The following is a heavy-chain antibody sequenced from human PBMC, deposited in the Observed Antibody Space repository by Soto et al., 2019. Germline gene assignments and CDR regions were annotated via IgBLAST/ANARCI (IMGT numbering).Heavy chain of an antibody. CDR1: GFTFSSYG. Sequence: GGSLRFSCAASGFTFSSYGMHWVRQAPGKGLEWVAVISYDGSNKYYADSVKGRFTISRDNSKNTLYLQMNSLRAEDTAVYYCAKDRSYMTAVAGYYFDYWGQGTLVTVSS. J-gene: IGHJ4*02. CDR3: AKDRSYMTAVAGYYFDY. V-gene: IGHV3-30*18. CDR2: ISYDGSNK. D-gene: IGHD6-19*01.